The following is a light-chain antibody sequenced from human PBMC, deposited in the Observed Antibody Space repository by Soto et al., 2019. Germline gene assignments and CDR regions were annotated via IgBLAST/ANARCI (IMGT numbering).Light chain of an antibody. V-gene: IGLV2-14*01. CDR2: DVS. CDR1: SSDVGGYNY. Sequence: QSALTQPASVSGSPGQSITISCTGTSSDVGGYNYVSWYQQHPGKAPKLMIYDVSNRPSGVSNRFSGSKSGNTASLTISGLQAEDEADDYCSSYTSSSILYVFGTGTKLTVL. J-gene: IGLJ1*01. CDR3: SSYTSSSILYV.